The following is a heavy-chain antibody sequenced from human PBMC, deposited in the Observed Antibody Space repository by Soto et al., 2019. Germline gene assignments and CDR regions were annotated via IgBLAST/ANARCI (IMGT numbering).Heavy chain of an antibody. J-gene: IGHJ6*02. CDR2: ISGSGGST. CDR1: GFTFSSYA. V-gene: IGHV3-23*01. Sequence: GGSLRLSCAASGFTFSSYAMSWVRQAPGKGLEWVSAISGSGGSTYYADSVKGRFTISRDNSKNTLYLQMNSLRAEDTAVYYCARLRELLGYYGMDVWGQGTTVTVSS. CDR3: ARLRELLGYYGMDV. D-gene: IGHD1-26*01.